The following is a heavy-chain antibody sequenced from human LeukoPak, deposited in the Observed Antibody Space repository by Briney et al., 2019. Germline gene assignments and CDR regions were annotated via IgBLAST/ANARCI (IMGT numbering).Heavy chain of an antibody. D-gene: IGHD3-22*01. Sequence: GGSLRLSCAASGFTFSTYWMSWVHQAPGKGLEWVANIKEDGSEKYYGDSVKGRFTISRDNAKNSLYLQMNSLRAEDTAVYYCASDSSGYQWGQGTLVTVSS. CDR2: IKEDGSEK. J-gene: IGHJ4*02. V-gene: IGHV3-7*01. CDR3: ASDSSGYQ. CDR1: GFTFSTYW.